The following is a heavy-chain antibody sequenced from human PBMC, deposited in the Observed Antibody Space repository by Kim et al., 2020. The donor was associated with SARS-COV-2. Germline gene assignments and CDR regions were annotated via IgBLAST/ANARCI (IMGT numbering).Heavy chain of an antibody. Sequence: YYPDSVKGRFTISRDNSKNTLYLQMNSLRAEDTAVYYCAKSGYGDYYFDYWGQGTLVTVSS. CDR3: AKSGYGDYYFDY. J-gene: IGHJ4*02. D-gene: IGHD4-17*01. V-gene: IGHV3-23*01.